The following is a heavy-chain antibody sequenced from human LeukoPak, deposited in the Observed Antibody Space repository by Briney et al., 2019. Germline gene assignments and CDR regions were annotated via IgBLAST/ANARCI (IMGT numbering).Heavy chain of an antibody. D-gene: IGHD3-10*01. CDR3: ARNYYGSGSYSEGDFFDY. J-gene: IGHJ4*02. CDR2: ISSSSSTI. Sequence: PGGSLRLSCAASGFTFSSYSMNWVRQAPGKGLEWVSYISSSSSTIYYADSVKGRFTISRDNAKNSLYLQMNSLRDEDTAVYYCARNYYGSGSYSEGDFFDYWGQGTLVTVSS. V-gene: IGHV3-48*02. CDR1: GFTFSSYS.